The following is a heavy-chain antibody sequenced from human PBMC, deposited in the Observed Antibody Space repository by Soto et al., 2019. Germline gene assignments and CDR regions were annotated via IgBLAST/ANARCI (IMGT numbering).Heavy chain of an antibody. D-gene: IGHD6-19*01. CDR2: IYYSGST. CDR3: ARRTVNIRTFYSGLKTHCFDY. V-gene: IGHV4-39*01. J-gene: IGHJ4*02. Sequence: TCAVSGDSMGGLGYYWVFNRQPPGKGLEWIGSIYYSGSTYYNPSLQSRVAISVDTSKNRFSLKLKSVTAADTAIYYCARRTVNIRTFYSGLKTHCFDYWGQGAPVTVSS. CDR1: GDSMGGLGYY.